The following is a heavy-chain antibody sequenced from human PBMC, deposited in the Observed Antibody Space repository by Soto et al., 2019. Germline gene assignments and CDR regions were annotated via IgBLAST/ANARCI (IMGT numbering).Heavy chain of an antibody. CDR3: ARDITGTPRGLDYYYDMDV. V-gene: IGHV1-2*04. Sequence: ASVKVSCKASGYTFTGYYMHWVRQAPGQGLEWMGWINPNSGGTNYAQKFQGWVTMTRDTSISTAYMELSRLRSDDTAVYYCARDITGTPRGLDYYYDMDVWGQGTTVTVYS. D-gene: IGHD1-7*01. J-gene: IGHJ6*02. CDR2: INPNSGGT. CDR1: GYTFTGYY.